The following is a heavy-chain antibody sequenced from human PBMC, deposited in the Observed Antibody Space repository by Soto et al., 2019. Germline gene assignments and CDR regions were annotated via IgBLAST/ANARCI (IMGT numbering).Heavy chain of an antibody. CDR2: ISYDGSNK. V-gene: IGHV3-30*18. J-gene: IGHJ4*02. CDR3: AKDTLYYSLTLGYFDY. D-gene: IGHD4-4*01. CDR1: GFTFSSYG. Sequence: GGSLRLSCAASGFTFSSYGMHWVRQAPGKGLEWVAVISYDGSNKYYADSVKGRFTISRDNSKNTLYLQMNSLRAEDTAVYYCAKDTLYYSLTLGYFDYWGQGTLVTVSS.